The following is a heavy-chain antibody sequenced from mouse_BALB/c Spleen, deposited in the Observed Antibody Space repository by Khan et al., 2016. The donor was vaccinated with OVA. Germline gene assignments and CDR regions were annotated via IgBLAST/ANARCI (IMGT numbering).Heavy chain of an antibody. V-gene: IGHV1-7*01. D-gene: IGHD6-1*01. CDR1: GYTFTSYW. Sequence: QVQLQQSGAELAKPGASVKMSCKASGYTFTSYWMHWVKQRPGQGLEWIGYINPSTGYTEYNPKFKDKATLTTDKSSSTAYMQLSSLTSEDSAVYYCAASILFYYSMEYWGQGTSVTVSS. J-gene: IGHJ4*01. CDR3: AASILFYYSMEY. CDR2: INPSTGYT.